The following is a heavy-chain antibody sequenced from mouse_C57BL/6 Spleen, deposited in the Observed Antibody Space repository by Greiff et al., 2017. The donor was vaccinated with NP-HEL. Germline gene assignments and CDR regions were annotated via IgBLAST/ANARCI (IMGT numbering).Heavy chain of an antibody. CDR3: ARGGFYDGTGDY. D-gene: IGHD2-3*01. V-gene: IGHV1-80*01. J-gene: IGHJ2*01. CDR1: GYAFSSYW. CDR2: IYPGDGDT. Sequence: VQLQQSGAELVKPGASVKISCKASGYAFSSYWMNWVKQRPGKGLEWIGQIYPGDGDTNYNGKFKGKATLTADKSSSTAYMQLSSLTSEDSAVYFCARGGFYDGTGDYWGQGTTLTVSS.